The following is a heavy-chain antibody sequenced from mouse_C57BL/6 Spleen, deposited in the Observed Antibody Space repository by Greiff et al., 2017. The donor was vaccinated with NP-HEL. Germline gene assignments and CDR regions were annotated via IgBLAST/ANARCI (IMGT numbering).Heavy chain of an antibody. V-gene: IGHV3-6*01. CDR1: GYSITSGYY. Sequence: ESGPGLVKPSQSLSLTCSVTGYSITSGYYWNWIRQFPGNKLEWMGYISYDGSNNYNPSLKNRISITRDTSKNQFFLKLNSVTTEDTATYYCANLSYWGQGTSVTVSS. CDR3: ANLSY. CDR2: ISYDGSN. J-gene: IGHJ4*01.